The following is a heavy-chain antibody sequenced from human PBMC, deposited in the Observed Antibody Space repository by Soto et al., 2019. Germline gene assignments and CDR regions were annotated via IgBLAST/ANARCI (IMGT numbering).Heavy chain of an antibody. Sequence: SETLSLTCAVYGGSFSGYYWSWIRQPPGKGLEWIGEINHSGSTNYNPSLKSRVTISVDTSKNQFSLKLSSVTAADTAVYYCARLVLEQQLVLSSYYFDYWGQGTLVTVSS. CDR2: INHSGST. D-gene: IGHD6-13*01. V-gene: IGHV4-34*01. J-gene: IGHJ4*02. CDR3: ARLVLEQQLVLSSYYFDY. CDR1: GGSFSGYY.